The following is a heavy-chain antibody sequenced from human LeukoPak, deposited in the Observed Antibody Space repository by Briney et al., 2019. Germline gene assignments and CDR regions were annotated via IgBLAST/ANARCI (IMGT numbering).Heavy chain of an antibody. D-gene: IGHD6-19*01. CDR3: AKDRQWLDRDAFDI. Sequence: GGTLRLSCSANGFTFSSYGMSWVRQAPGKGLEWVAFISYDGSNKYYADSVKGRFTISRDNSKNTLYLQMNSVRAEDTAVYYCAKDRQWLDRDAFDIWGQGTMVTVSS. CDR1: GFTFSSYG. V-gene: IGHV3-30*18. J-gene: IGHJ3*02. CDR2: ISYDGSNK.